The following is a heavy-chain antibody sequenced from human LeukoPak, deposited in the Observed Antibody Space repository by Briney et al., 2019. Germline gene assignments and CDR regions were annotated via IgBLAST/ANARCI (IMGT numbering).Heavy chain of an antibody. CDR3: ARDKAWLDP. V-gene: IGHV4-4*07. CDR2: IYSAGTT. D-gene: IGHD5-12*01. J-gene: IGHJ5*02. Sequence: PSETLSLTCTVSGGSMGSYYWAWIRQPAGKGLEWIGLIYSAGTTTYNPALKSRGTMSIDMSKNQFSLTLRSMTAADTAVYYCARDKAWLDPWGQGTLVTVSS. CDR1: GGSMGSYY.